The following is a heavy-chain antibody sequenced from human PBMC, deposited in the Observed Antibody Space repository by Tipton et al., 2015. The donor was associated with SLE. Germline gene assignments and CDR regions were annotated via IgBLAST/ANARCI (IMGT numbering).Heavy chain of an antibody. CDR3: ARGAPWHYFDS. D-gene: IGHD3-16*01. V-gene: IGHV4-39*07. Sequence: TLSLTCNVSGGSFSSSLYYWGWIRQPPGKGLEWMRRIFVSGTTNYNPSLKSRIALSVDTSKNQFSLTVFSVTAADTAVYYCARGAPWHYFDSWGQGALVTVSS. CDR1: GGSFSSSLYY. CDR2: IFVSGTT. J-gene: IGHJ4*02.